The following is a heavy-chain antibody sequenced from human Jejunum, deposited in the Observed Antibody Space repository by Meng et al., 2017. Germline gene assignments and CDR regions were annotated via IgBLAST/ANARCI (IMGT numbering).Heavy chain of an antibody. CDR3: ARNCTNTRCSHRGFDN. Sequence: QLQLQESGPGLVKPSETLSLTCAVSGDSISSHPYYWAWIRHPPGKGLEWIGSAYYSGSTYYNPSLRSRVTISVDTSKNQFSLRLSSVTASDTALYYCARNCTNTRCSHRGFDNWGQGSLVTVSS. J-gene: IGHJ4*02. D-gene: IGHD2-2*01. CDR2: AYYSGST. CDR1: GDSISSHPYY. V-gene: IGHV4-39*01.